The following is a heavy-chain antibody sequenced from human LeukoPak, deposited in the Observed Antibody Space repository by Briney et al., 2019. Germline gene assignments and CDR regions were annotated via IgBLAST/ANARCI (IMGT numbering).Heavy chain of an antibody. CDR3: ARGSNGADYYYMDV. CDR1: GYTFASYD. Sequence: GASVKVSCKASGYTFASYDINWVRQATGQGLEWMGWMNPNSGNTGYAQKFQGRVTITRNTSISTAYMELSSLRSEDTAVYYCARGSNGADYYYMDVWGKGTTVTVSS. J-gene: IGHJ6*03. D-gene: IGHD3-10*01. V-gene: IGHV1-8*03. CDR2: MNPNSGNT.